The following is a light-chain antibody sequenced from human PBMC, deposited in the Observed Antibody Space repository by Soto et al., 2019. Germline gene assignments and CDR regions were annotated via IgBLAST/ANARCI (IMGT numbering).Light chain of an antibody. J-gene: IGKJ4*01. CDR2: TAS. CDR1: QNIKKF. V-gene: IGKV1-39*01. Sequence: DIQMTQSPTSLSAPVGDIVTITCRASQNIKKFLNWYQQKPGTAPKLLIYTASSVQAGFPSRFSGSGSGTDFILTISNLQPEDFATYSCQQAFSAPLTFGGGTRVEI. CDR3: QQAFSAPLT.